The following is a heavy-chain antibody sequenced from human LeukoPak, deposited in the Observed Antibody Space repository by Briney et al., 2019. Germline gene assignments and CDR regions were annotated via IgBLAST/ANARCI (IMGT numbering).Heavy chain of an antibody. D-gene: IGHD2-15*01. CDR2: MNPNSGNT. J-gene: IGHJ4*02. CDR3: ARRHCSGGSCYSQN. Sequence: ASVKVSCKASGHTFTSYDINWVRQATGQGLEWMGWMNPNSGNTGYAQKFQGRVTMTRNTSISTAYMELSSLRSEDTAVYYCARRHCSGGSCYSQNWGQGTLVTVSS. V-gene: IGHV1-8*01. CDR1: GHTFTSYD.